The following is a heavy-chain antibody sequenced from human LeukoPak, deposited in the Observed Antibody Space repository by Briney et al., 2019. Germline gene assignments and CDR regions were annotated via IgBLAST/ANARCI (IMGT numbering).Heavy chain of an antibody. V-gene: IGHV4-34*01. CDR1: GGSFSGYY. Sequence: SETLSLTCAVYGGSFSGYYWSWIRQPPGKGLEWIGEINHSGSTNYNPSLKSRVTISVDTSKNQISLKLSSVTAADTAVYYCARGSAGRYFDYWGQGTLVTVSS. J-gene: IGHJ4*02. CDR2: INHSGST. CDR3: ARGSAGRYFDY. D-gene: IGHD3-10*01.